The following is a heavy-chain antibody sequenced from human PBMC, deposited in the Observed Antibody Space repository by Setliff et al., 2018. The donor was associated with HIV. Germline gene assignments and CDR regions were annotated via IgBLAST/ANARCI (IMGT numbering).Heavy chain of an antibody. V-gene: IGHV1-46*02. J-gene: IGHJ3*02. Sequence: ASVKVSCKTSAYTFNSYYMHWIRQAPGQGLEWMGLIGPSGSSTTYAQKFQGRVTMTTDTSTTTAFMELRSLKADDTGIYYCSRDDVGYCSGGSCYHLFDTFDIWGQGTVVTVSS. CDR1: AYTFNSYY. D-gene: IGHD2-15*01. CDR2: IGPSGSST. CDR3: SRDDVGYCSGGSCYHLFDTFDI.